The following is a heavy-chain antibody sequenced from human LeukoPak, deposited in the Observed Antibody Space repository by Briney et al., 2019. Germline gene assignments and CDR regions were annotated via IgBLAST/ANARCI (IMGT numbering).Heavy chain of an antibody. CDR2: VKSDGAGT. CDR1: GFTFSTYA. CDR3: ARCTTASSGWCNWLDP. Sequence: PGGSLRLSCAASGFTFSTYAMSWVRQAPGKGLAWVASVKSDGAGTHYADSVKGRFTISRDNSKNNLYLQMNSLRAEDTAIYYCARCTTASSGWCNWLDPWGQGTLVTVSS. V-gene: IGHV3-23*01. J-gene: IGHJ5*02. D-gene: IGHD3-22*01.